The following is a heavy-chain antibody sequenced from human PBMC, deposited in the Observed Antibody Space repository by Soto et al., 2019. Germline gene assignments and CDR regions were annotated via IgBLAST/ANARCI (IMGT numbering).Heavy chain of an antibody. Sequence: QLQLQESGPGLVKPSETLSLTCTVSGGSISNSSFYWGWIRQPPGKGLEWIGSSYYSGSTFYNPSLTSRVTISVDTSKNQFSLKLSSVTAADTAVYYCARQGDILTAYYNLVAYWGQGTLVTVSS. CDR3: ARQGDILTAYYNLVAY. J-gene: IGHJ4*02. V-gene: IGHV4-39*01. CDR2: SYYSGST. CDR1: GGSISNSSFY. D-gene: IGHD3-9*01.